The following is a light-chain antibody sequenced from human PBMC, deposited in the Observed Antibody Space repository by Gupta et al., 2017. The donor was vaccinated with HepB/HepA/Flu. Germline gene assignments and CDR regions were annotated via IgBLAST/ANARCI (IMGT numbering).Light chain of an antibody. CDR1: KVGDKY. V-gene: IGLV3-1*01. CDR3: QAWDSSTVV. Sequence: SFKLPYPLSASVSPGQTASITCSGDKVGDKYVSWYQQKPGQSPLLVIYQDTKRPSGIPERFSGSNSGNTATLSISGTQAMDEADYYCQAWDSSTVVFGGGTKLTVL. CDR2: QDT. J-gene: IGLJ2*01.